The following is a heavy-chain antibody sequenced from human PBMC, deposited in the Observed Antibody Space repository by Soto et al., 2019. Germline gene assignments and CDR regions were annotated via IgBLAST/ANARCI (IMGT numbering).Heavy chain of an antibody. CDR1: GFTFSSYG. CDR3: AKDRERQQLGPGPNYYYGMDV. D-gene: IGHD6-13*01. V-gene: IGHV3-30*18. J-gene: IGHJ6*02. CDR2: ISYDGSNK. Sequence: GGSLRLSCAASGFTFSSYGMHWVRQAPGKGLEWVAVISYDGSNKYYADSVKGRFTISRDNSKNTLYLQMNSLRAEDTAVYYCAKDRERQQLGPGPNYYYGMDVWGQGTTVTVSS.